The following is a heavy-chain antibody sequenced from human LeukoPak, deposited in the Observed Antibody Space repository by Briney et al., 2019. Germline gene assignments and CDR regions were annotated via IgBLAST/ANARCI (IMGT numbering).Heavy chain of an antibody. CDR3: ARDAKWELLLSFDY. J-gene: IGHJ4*02. CDR2: INWNVGST. CDR1: GFTFADYG. D-gene: IGHD1-26*01. V-gene: IGHV3-20*04. Sequence: PGGSLRLSCAASGFTFADYGMSWVRQAPGKGLEWVSGINWNVGSTGYPDSVKGRFTISRDNAKNSLYLQMNSLRAEDTALECCARDAKWELLLSFDYWGQGTLVTVSS.